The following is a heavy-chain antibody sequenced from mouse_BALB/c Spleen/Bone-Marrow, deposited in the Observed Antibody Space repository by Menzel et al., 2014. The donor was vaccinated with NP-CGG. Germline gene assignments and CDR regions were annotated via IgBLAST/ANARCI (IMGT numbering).Heavy chain of an antibody. V-gene: IGHV1-5*01. Sequence: EVKVEESGTVLARPGASVKMSCKASGYTLTSYWMHWVKQRPGQGLEWIGTIYPGNSDTTYNQKFKGKAKLTAVTSTSTAYMELSSLTNEDSAVYYCTTLARNYFDYWGQGTTLTVSS. CDR2: IYPGNSDT. CDR3: TTLARNYFDY. J-gene: IGHJ2*01. CDR1: GYTLTSYW.